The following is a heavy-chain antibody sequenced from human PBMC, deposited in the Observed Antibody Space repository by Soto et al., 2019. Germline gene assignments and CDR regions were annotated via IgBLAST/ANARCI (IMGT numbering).Heavy chain of an antibody. CDR1: VFSFSSYS. J-gene: IGHJ6*02. CDR2: ISSSSSTI. CDR3: ARDSLGGMDA. D-gene: IGHD7-27*01. Sequence: PRRSLRLSCAASVFSFSSYSMNWVRQAPGKGLEWVSYISSSSSTIYYADSVKGRFTISRHNAKKSLYLQLISLRDEDTAVDYWARDSLGGMDAWGQGTRVTVSS. V-gene: IGHV3-48*02.